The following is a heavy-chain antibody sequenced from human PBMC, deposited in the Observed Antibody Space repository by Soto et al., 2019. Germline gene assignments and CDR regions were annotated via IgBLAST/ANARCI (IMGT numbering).Heavy chain of an antibody. CDR3: VKDRRSTRRAMDV. CDR1: GFTFSSCA. CDR2: ISSNGAAT. J-gene: IGHJ6*02. V-gene: IGHV3-64D*06. Sequence: GSLRLPCSASGFTFSSCAMHWVRQASGKGLEYVSGISSNGAATYYAESVKDRFSISRDNSRNTLFLQVNSLTGEDTAVYYCVKDRRSTRRAMDVWGQGTTVTVSS. D-gene: IGHD2-2*01.